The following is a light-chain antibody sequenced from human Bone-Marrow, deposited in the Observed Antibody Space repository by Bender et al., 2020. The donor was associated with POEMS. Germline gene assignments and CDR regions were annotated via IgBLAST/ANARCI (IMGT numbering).Light chain of an antibody. J-gene: IGLJ3*02. Sequence: QSALTQPASVSGSPGQSITISCTGTNSDIGDYDFVSWYQQHPGKGPKVIIYDVSSRPSGVSARFSGSKSDKTASLTISGLQAEDEADYYCSSFTSSYTWVFGGGTKLTVL. CDR2: DVS. CDR1: NSDIGDYDF. CDR3: SSFTSSYTWV. V-gene: IGLV2-14*03.